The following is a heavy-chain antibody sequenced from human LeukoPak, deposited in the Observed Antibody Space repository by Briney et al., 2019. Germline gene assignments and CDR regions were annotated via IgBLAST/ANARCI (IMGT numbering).Heavy chain of an antibody. Sequence: SETLSLTCAVYGGSFSNYYWSWIRQPPGKGLEWIGEINHSGSTNYNPSLKSRVTISVDTSKNQFSLKLSSVTAADTAVYYCARRGVKQALNMVRGATNWFDPWGQGTLVTVPS. CDR1: GGSFSNYY. J-gene: IGHJ5*02. CDR3: ARRGVKQALNMVRGATNWFDP. D-gene: IGHD3-10*01. CDR2: INHSGST. V-gene: IGHV4-34*01.